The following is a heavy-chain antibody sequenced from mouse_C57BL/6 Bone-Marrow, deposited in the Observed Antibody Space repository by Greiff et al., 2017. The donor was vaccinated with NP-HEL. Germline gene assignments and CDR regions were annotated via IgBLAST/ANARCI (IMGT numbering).Heavy chain of an antibody. Sequence: DVQLQESGPGLVKPSQSLSLTCSVTGYSITSGYYWNWIRQFPGNKLEWMGYISYDGSNNYNPSLKNRISITRDTSKNQFFLKLNSVTTEDTATYYCAREGKDRAWFAYWGQGTLVTVSA. CDR3: AREGKDRAWFAY. J-gene: IGHJ3*01. CDR2: ISYDGSN. D-gene: IGHD1-3*01. CDR1: GYSITSGYY. V-gene: IGHV3-6*01.